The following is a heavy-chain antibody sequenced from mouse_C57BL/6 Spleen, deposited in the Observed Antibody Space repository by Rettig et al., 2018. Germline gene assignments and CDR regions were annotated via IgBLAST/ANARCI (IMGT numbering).Heavy chain of an antibody. CDR2: INPNYGTT. CDR3: AREFYYGNFDWYFDV. J-gene: IGHJ1*03. D-gene: IGHD2-1*01. Sequence: INPNYGTTSYNQKFKGKATLTVDQSSSTAYMQLNSLTSEDSAVYYCAREFYYGNFDWYFDVWGTGTTVTVSS. V-gene: IGHV1-39*01.